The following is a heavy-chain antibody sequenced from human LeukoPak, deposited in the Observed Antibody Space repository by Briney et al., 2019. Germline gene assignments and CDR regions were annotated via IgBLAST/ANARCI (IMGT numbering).Heavy chain of an antibody. Sequence: GGSLRLSCAASGFTFSSYAMHWVRQAPGKGLEWVAVISYDGSNKYYAVSVKGRFTISRDNSKNTLYLQMNSLRAEDTAVYYCARDLPTTVTRGEGYYGMDVWGQGTTVTVSS. V-gene: IGHV3-30-3*01. CDR2: ISYDGSNK. CDR3: ARDLPTTVTRGEGYYGMDV. J-gene: IGHJ6*02. D-gene: IGHD4-17*01. CDR1: GFTFSSYA.